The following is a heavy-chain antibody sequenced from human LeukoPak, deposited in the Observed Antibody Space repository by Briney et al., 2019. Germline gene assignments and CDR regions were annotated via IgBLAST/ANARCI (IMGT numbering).Heavy chain of an antibody. Sequence: GGSLRLSCAAPGFTFSDFWMTWVRQAPGKGLEWVANIKQDGSVTNHVESVRGRFTISRDNTKNSLYLQMNSLGVEDTAVYYCARDPASGNNPYSGQGTLVTVSS. J-gene: IGHJ4*02. V-gene: IGHV3-7*01. CDR2: IKQDGSVT. CDR3: ARDPASGNNPY. D-gene: IGHD1/OR15-1a*01. CDR1: GFTFSDFW.